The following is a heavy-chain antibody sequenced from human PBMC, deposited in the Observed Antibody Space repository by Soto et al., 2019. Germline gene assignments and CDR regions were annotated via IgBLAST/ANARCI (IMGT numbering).Heavy chain of an antibody. CDR2: INHTTGT. D-gene: IGHD2-15*01. V-gene: IGHV4-34*02. CDR1: GGTFSGYY. J-gene: IGHJ5*02. Sequence: QVQLQQWDAGLVKPSDTLSLTCAVSGGTFSGYYWSRIRQPPGKGLEWIGEINHTTGTSYNPSLKSRLNISMNTPKNHVYLRLTSVTAANTAVYYCARFPAECSDGKNCPPGPWGQGTLVTVSS. CDR3: ARFPAECSDGKNCPPGP.